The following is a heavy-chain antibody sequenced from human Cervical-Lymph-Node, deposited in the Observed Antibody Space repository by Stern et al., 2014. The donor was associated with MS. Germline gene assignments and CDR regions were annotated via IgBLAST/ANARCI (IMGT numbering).Heavy chain of an antibody. Sequence: VQLVESGGGLVQPGSSLRLSCAASGFTFSNYDMHWVRQVTGKGLEWVSAITTRGDKTYPGSVKGRFTISRENAKNSLYLQMNSLTVGDTAVYYCARVAVAGMCDYWGPGTLVTVSS. V-gene: IGHV3-13*01. J-gene: IGHJ4*02. D-gene: IGHD6-19*01. CDR3: ARVAVAGMCDY. CDR1: GFTFSNYD. CDR2: ITTRGDK.